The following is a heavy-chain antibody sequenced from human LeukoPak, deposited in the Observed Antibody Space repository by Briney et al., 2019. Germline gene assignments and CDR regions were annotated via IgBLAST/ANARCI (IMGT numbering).Heavy chain of an antibody. J-gene: IGHJ5*02. Sequence: PGGSLRLSCAASGFTFSSYAMSWVRQAPGKGLEWVSTISGSGGNTYYADSVKGRFTISRDTSKNTLYLQINSLRVEDTAVYYCIVFGDSNHWGQGTLVTVSS. V-gene: IGHV3-23*01. D-gene: IGHD4-17*01. CDR3: IVFGDSNH. CDR1: GFTFSSYA. CDR2: ISGSGGNT.